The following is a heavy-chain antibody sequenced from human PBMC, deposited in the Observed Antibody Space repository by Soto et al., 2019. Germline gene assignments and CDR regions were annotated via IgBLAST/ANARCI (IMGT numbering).Heavy chain of an antibody. CDR3: ASELRHRVVAHKFVNYYGMHG. Sequence: SQTLTLTCAISGHSVSSNSAAWNWIRQSPSRGLEWLGRTYYRSKWYNDYAVSVKSRITINPDTSKNQFSLQLNSVTPEDTAVYYSASELRHRVVAHKFVNYYGMHGWGRGNTVTVSS. J-gene: IGHJ6*02. CDR1: GHSVSSNSAA. D-gene: IGHD3-22*01. V-gene: IGHV6-1*01. CDR2: TYYRSKWYN.